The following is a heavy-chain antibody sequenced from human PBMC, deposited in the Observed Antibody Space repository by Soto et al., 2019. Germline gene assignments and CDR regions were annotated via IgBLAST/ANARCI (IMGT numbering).Heavy chain of an antibody. J-gene: IGHJ4*02. Sequence: QVQLVQSGAEVKKPGSSVKVSCNASGGTFSTYAIDWVRQAPGQGLEWMGGIIPLFGTAKYAQNFQGRITITADESTNTAYMELRSLRSQDTAVYYCARGVHYDSCGYYYFYWGQGTLVTVSS. D-gene: IGHD3-22*01. V-gene: IGHV1-69*01. CDR3: ARGVHYDSCGYYYFY. CDR2: IIPLFGTA. CDR1: GGTFSTYA.